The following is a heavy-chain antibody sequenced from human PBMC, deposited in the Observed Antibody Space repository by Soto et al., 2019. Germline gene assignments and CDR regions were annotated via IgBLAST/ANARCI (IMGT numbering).Heavy chain of an antibody. CDR1: GFSLTTSGVA. CDR2: LYWDDDK. Sequence: QITLKESGPTLVKPTQTLTLTCTFSGFSLTTSGVAVGWIRQPPGKALEWLALLYWDDDKYFSPSLKRRLTITKDTSKNQVVLRMTNVDPVATATYFCAHSGPAGRTGWFDPWGPGTLVIVSS. D-gene: IGHD6-19*01. V-gene: IGHV2-5*02. CDR3: AHSGPAGRTGWFDP. J-gene: IGHJ5*02.